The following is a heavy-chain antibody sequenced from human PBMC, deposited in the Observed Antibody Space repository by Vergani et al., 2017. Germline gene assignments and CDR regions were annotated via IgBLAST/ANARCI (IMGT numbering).Heavy chain of an antibody. D-gene: IGHD3-16*01. CDR3: AKDWGIGDRLPDY. CDR2: ISYDGSNK. CDR1: GFTFSSYG. J-gene: IGHJ4*02. V-gene: IGHV3-30*18. Sequence: SCAASGFTFSSYGMHWVRQAPGKGLEWVAVISYDGSNKYYADSVKGRFTISRDNSKNTLYLQMNSLRAEDTAVYYCAKDWGIGDRLPDYWGQGTLVTVSS.